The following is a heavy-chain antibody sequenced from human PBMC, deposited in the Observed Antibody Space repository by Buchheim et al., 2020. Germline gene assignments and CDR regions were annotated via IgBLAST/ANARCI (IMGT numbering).Heavy chain of an antibody. Sequence: EVQLVESGGGLVQPGESLRLSCAVSGFTFRRYWMHWVRQVPGKGLLWVSRINPDETNILYADSVKGRFTICRDNAKNTLYLQMNNLRVEDTAVYYCARDQTVAGPSTYDYWGQG. CDR2: INPDETNI. CDR3: ARDQTVAGPSTYDY. D-gene: IGHD6-19*01. CDR1: GFTFRRYW. J-gene: IGHJ4*02. V-gene: IGHV3-74*01.